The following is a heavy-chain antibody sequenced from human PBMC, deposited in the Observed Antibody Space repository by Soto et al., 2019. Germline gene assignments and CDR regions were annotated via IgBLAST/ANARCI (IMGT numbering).Heavy chain of an antibody. CDR3: GKVLVGATGHTDSDS. J-gene: IGHJ4*02. Sequence: SETQSLTATVSGGSVYRSGYYLSWILQPPGMGLEWIGNIDYNGVTYSNPSLKSRVTISRDTSKNQFSLKLTSVTAADTALYYCGKVLVGATGHTDSDSWGPGTLVTVSS. CDR2: IDYNGVT. D-gene: IGHD2-15*01. CDR1: GGSVYRSGYY. V-gene: IGHV4-39*01.